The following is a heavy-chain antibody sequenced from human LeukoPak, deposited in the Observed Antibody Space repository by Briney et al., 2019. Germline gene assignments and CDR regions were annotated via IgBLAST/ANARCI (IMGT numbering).Heavy chain of an antibody. CDR3: AKLKHGNTFDAFDI. J-gene: IGHJ3*02. D-gene: IGHD1-26*01. V-gene: IGHV3-23*01. Sequence: GGSLRLSCAASGFTFSSYAMSWVRQAPGKGLEWVSTLSGSGSSTYYTDSVKGRFTISRDNSKNTLYLQMNGLRGEDTAEYYRAKLKHGNTFDAFDIWGQGTMVTVSS. CDR1: GFTFSSYA. CDR2: LSGSGSST.